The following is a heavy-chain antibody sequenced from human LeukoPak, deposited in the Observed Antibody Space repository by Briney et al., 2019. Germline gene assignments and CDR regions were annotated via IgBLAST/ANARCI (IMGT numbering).Heavy chain of an antibody. Sequence: SQTLSLTSTVSGGSISSGGYYWSWIRQPPGKGLEWIGYIYHSGSTYYNPSLKSRVTISVDRSKNQFSLKLSSVTAADTAVYYCAGTPGGYFDYWGQGTLVTVSS. V-gene: IGHV4-30-2*01. J-gene: IGHJ4*02. CDR1: GGSISSGGYY. D-gene: IGHD3-16*01. CDR2: IYHSGST. CDR3: AGTPGGYFDY.